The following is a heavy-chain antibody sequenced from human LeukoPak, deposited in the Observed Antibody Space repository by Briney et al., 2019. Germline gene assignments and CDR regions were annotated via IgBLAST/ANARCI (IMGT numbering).Heavy chain of an antibody. Sequence: QPGGSLRLSCAASGFTFSSYSMNWVRQAPGKGLEWISYISSSSSTIYYADSVKGRFTISRDNAKNSLYLQMNSLRAEDTAVYYCARDSDFWSGYYTPYYFDYWRLGTLVTVSS. V-gene: IGHV3-48*01. J-gene: IGHJ4*02. CDR1: GFTFSSYS. CDR3: ARDSDFWSGYYTPYYFDY. CDR2: ISSSSSTI. D-gene: IGHD3-3*01.